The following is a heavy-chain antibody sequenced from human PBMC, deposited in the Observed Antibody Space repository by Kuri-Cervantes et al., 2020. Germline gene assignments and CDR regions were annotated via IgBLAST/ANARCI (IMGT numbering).Heavy chain of an antibody. CDR1: GGSISSGDYY. CDR2: IYYSGST. V-gene: IGHV4-30-4*08. D-gene: IGHD3-10*01. Sequence: SETLSLTCTVSGGSISSGDYYWSWIRQPPGKGLEWIGYIYYSGSTYYNPSLKSRVTISVDTSKNQFSLKLSSVTAADTAVYYCARRPSGGYYFDIWGQGTMVTVSS. J-gene: IGHJ3*02. CDR3: ARRPSGGYYFDI.